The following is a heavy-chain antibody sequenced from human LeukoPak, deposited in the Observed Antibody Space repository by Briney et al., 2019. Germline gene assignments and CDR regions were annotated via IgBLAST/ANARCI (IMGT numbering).Heavy chain of an antibody. CDR1: GGSISSNSYY. D-gene: IGHD5-24*01. J-gene: IGHJ4*02. V-gene: IGHV4-39*07. CDR2: IYYTGST. CDR3: ARGYGYNSEY. Sequence: SETLSLTCTVSGGSISSNSYYWGWIRQSPGKGLEWIANIYYTGSTYYNPSLKSRITISVDTSKSQFSLELSSVTAADTAIYYCARGYGYNSEYWGQGIVVTVSP.